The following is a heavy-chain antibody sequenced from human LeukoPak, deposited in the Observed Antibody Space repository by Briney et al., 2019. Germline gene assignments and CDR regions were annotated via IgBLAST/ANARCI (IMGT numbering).Heavy chain of an antibody. D-gene: IGHD2-15*01. CDR1: GYTFTNYG. J-gene: IGHJ5*02. CDR3: ARGGAGYCSGGSCPKNWFDP. V-gene: IGHV1-18*01. CDR2: ISAYNGNT. Sequence: GASVKVSCKASGYTFTNYGVSWVRQAPGQGLEWMGWISAYNGNTNYAQELQGRVTMTTDTSTTTAYMELRSLRSDDTAVYYCARGGAGYCSGGSCPKNWFDPWGQGTLVTVSS.